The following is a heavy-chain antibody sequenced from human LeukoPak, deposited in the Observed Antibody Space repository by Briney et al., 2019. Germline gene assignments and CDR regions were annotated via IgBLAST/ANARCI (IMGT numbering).Heavy chain of an antibody. CDR1: GFTFSNAW. V-gene: IGHV3-15*01. CDR3: TWIDCSGGSCYFAS. J-gene: IGHJ4*02. CDR2: IKGTNSGGTT. Sequence: PGGSLRLSCAASGFTFSNAWMSWVRQAPGKGLEWVGRIKGTNSGGTTAYAAPVKGRFTISRDDSQSMMYLQMDSLKSEDTAVYFCTWIDCSGGSCYFASWGQGTLVTVSS. D-gene: IGHD2-15*01.